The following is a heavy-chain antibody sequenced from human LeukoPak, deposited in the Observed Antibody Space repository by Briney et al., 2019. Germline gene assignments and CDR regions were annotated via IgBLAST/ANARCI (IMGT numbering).Heavy chain of an antibody. CDR2: INHSGST. CDR3: ARLDGYNYVLGY. D-gene: IGHD5-24*01. Sequence: SETLSLTCAVYGGFFSDYYWTWIRQPPGKGLEWIGEINHSGSTNYNPSLKSRVSISVETSKNQFSPNLDSVTAADTAVYYCARLDGYNYVLGYWGQGTLVTVSS. J-gene: IGHJ4*02. CDR1: GGFFSDYY. V-gene: IGHV4-34*01.